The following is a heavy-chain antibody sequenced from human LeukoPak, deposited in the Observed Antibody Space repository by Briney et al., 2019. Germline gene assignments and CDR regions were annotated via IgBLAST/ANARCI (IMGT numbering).Heavy chain of an antibody. CDR2: TYYRSKWYN. CDR1: GDTVSSNSAA. Sequence: SQTLSLTCAISGDTVSSNSAAWSWIRQSPSRGLEWLRRTYYRSKWYNDYALSVKSRITINPDTSKNQFSLHLNSVTPEDTAVYYCARGPPRAVAGEFDYWGQGVLVTVSS. J-gene: IGHJ4*02. CDR3: ARGPPRAVAGEFDY. V-gene: IGHV6-1*01. D-gene: IGHD6-19*01.